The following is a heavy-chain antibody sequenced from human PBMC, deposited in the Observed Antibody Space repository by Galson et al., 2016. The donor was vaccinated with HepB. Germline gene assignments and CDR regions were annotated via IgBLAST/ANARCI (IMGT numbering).Heavy chain of an antibody. D-gene: IGHD3-3*02. CDR2: ISSSSSTI. J-gene: IGHJ5*02. CDR3: ARESISIFGEMIQNWFAP. Sequence: SLRLSCAGTGFTFSSYNMNWVRQAPGQGLDWISYISSSSSTIYYADSVKGRFTISRDNAKNSLYLQMNSLRDEDTAVYYCARESISIFGEMIQNWFAPWGQGTLVTVSS. V-gene: IGHV3-48*02. CDR1: GFTFSSYN.